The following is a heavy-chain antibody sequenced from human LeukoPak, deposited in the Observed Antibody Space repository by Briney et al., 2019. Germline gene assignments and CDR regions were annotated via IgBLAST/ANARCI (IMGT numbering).Heavy chain of an antibody. CDR2: IYSGGST. Sequence: GGSLRLSCAASGFTVSSNYMSWVRQAPRKGLEWVSVIYSGGSTYYADSVKGRFTISRDNSKNTLYLQMNSLRAEDTAVYYCARDQEQQLAFDYWGQGTLVTVSS. V-gene: IGHV3-53*01. D-gene: IGHD6-13*01. J-gene: IGHJ4*02. CDR1: GFTVSSNY. CDR3: ARDQEQQLAFDY.